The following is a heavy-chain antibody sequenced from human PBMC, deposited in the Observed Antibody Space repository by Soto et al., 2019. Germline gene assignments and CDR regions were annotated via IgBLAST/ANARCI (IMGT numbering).Heavy chain of an antibody. CDR2: INHSGST. J-gene: IGHJ4*02. Sequence: LSLTCAVYGGSFSGYYWSWIRQPPGKGLEWIGEINHSGSTNYNPSLKSRVTISVDTSKNQFSLKLSSVTAADTAVYYCARGSNSSWSLDYWGQGTLVTVSS. CDR3: ARGSNSSWSLDY. D-gene: IGHD6-13*01. V-gene: IGHV4-34*01. CDR1: GGSFSGYY.